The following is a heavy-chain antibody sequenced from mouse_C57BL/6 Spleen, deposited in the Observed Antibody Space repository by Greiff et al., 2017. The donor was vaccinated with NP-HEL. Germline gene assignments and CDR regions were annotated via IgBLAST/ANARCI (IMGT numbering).Heavy chain of an antibody. Sequence: QVQLQQPGAELVRPGSSVKLSCKASGYTFTSYWMDWVKQRPGQGLEWIGNIYPSDSETHYNQKFKDKATLTVDKSSSTAYMQLSSLTSEDSAVYYCARDYGSSPWYFDVWGTGTTVTVSS. CDR3: ARDYGSSPWYFDV. CDR1: GYTFTSYW. CDR2: IYPSDSET. D-gene: IGHD1-1*01. V-gene: IGHV1-61*01. J-gene: IGHJ1*03.